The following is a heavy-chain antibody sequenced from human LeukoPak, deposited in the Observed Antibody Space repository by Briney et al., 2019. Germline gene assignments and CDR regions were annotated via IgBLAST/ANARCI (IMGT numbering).Heavy chain of an antibody. V-gene: IGHV3-74*01. D-gene: IGHD6-19*01. Sequence: PGGSLRLSCAASGFTFSSYWIHWVRQAPGKGLVWVSRINSDGSSTSYADSVKGRFTISRDNAKNTLYLQMNSLRAEDTAVYYCAKVSSGWYLGFDYWGQGTLVTVSS. CDR3: AKVSSGWYLGFDY. CDR1: GFTFSSYW. J-gene: IGHJ4*02. CDR2: INSDGSST.